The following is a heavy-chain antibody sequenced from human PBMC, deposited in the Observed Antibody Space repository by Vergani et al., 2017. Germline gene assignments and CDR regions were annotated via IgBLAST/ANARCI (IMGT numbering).Heavy chain of an antibody. CDR3: ARDGVGQWLDFDY. CDR1: GFTFSSYS. J-gene: IGHJ4*02. Sequence: EVQLVESGGGLVKPGGSLRLSCAASGFTFSSYSMNWVRQAPGKGLEWVSSISSSSSYIYYAASVKGRFTISRDNAKSSLYLQMNSLRAEDTAVYYCARDGVGQWLDFDYWGQGTLVTVSS. V-gene: IGHV3-21*01. CDR2: ISSSSSYI. D-gene: IGHD6-19*01.